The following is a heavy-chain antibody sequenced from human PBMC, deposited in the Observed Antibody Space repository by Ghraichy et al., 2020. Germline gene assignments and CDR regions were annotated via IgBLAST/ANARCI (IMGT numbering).Heavy chain of an antibody. D-gene: IGHD3-22*01. V-gene: IGHV3-23*01. J-gene: IGHJ6*02. Sequence: LSLTCAASGFTFSSYAMSWVRQAPGKGLEWVSAISGSGGSTYYADSVKGRFTISRDNSKNTLYLQMNSLRAEDTAVYYCAKGNYYDSSGYYYAPAGSGYYYGMDVWGQGTTVTVSS. CDR3: AKGNYYDSSGYYYAPAGSGYYYGMDV. CDR2: ISGSGGST. CDR1: GFTFSSYA.